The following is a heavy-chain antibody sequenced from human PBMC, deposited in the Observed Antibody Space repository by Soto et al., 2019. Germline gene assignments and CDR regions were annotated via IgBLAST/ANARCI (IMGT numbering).Heavy chain of an antibody. D-gene: IGHD3-10*01. CDR3: AKDRDYYGSGSYSYGMDV. V-gene: IGHV3-30*18. Sequence: QVQLVESGGGVVQPGRSLRLSCAASGFTFSSYGMHWVRQAPGKGLEWVAVISYDGSNKYYADSVKGRFTISRDNSKNTLYLQMNSLRADDTAVYYCAKDRDYYGSGSYSYGMDVWGQGTTVTVSS. J-gene: IGHJ6*02. CDR2: ISYDGSNK. CDR1: GFTFSSYG.